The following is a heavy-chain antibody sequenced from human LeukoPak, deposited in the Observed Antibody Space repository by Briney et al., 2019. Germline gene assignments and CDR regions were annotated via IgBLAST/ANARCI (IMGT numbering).Heavy chain of an antibody. CDR3: ARWVAAAGIDAFDI. CDR1: GYTFTSYG. V-gene: IGHV1-18*01. D-gene: IGHD6-13*01. Sequence: ASVKVSCKASGYTFTSYGISWVRRAPGQGLEWMGWISAYNGNTNYAQKLQGRVTMTTDTSTSTAYMELRSLRSDDTAVYYCARWVAAAGIDAFDIWGQGTMVTVSS. J-gene: IGHJ3*02. CDR2: ISAYNGNT.